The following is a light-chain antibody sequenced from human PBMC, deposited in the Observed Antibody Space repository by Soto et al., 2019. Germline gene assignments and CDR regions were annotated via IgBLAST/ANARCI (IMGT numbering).Light chain of an antibody. J-gene: IGLJ1*01. CDR2: EVR. V-gene: IGLV2-14*01. CDR3: TSYRTGSTLYV. CDR1: SSDVGGYNY. Sequence: QSALTQPASVSGSPGQSITISCTGTSSDVGGYNYVSWYQQHPGKAPKLMIYEVRNRPSGVSPRFSGSKSGNTASLTISGLQAEDEADYYCTSYRTGSTLYVFGTGTKVTVL.